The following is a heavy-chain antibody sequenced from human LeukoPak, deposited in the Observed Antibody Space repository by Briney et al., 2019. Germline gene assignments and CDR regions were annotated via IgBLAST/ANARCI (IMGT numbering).Heavy chain of an antibody. CDR1: GYTFTGYY. D-gene: IGHD3-16*01. CDR3: ASWAESPKTYAFDI. V-gene: IGHV1-2*02. Sequence: ASVKVSCKASGYTFTGYYMHWVRQARGQGLEWMGWINPNSGGTNYAQKFQGRVTITADESTSTAYMELSSLRSEDTAVYYCASWAESPKTYAFDIWGQGTMVTVSS. CDR2: INPNSGGT. J-gene: IGHJ3*02.